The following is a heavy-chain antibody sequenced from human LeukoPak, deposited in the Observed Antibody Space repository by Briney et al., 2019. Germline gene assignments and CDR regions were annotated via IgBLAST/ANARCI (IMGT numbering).Heavy chain of an antibody. J-gene: IGHJ5*02. V-gene: IGHV4-59*01. Sequence: PSETLSLTCTVSGVSISSYYWSWLRQPPGKGLEWIGYIYYSGSTNYNPSLKSRVTISVDTSQNQFSLKLSSVTAADTAVYYCARSDILTGNWFDPWGQGTLVTVSS. CDR1: GVSISSYY. CDR3: ARSDILTGNWFDP. CDR2: IYYSGST. D-gene: IGHD3-9*01.